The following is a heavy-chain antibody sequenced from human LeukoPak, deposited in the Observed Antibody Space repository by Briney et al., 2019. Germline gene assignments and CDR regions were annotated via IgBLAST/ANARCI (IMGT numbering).Heavy chain of an antibody. V-gene: IGHV1-18*01. J-gene: IGHJ4*02. Sequence: ASVKVSCKPSDYTFTSYDISWVRQAPGQGLEWMGWISTNNGNTKYAQNFQGRVTMTTDTSTSTVYMELRSLRFDDTAVYYCARSYAPYYYGSGRSQDFDYWGQGTLVTVSS. CDR1: DYTFTSYD. D-gene: IGHD3-10*01. CDR2: ISTNNGNT. CDR3: ARSYAPYYYGSGRSQDFDY.